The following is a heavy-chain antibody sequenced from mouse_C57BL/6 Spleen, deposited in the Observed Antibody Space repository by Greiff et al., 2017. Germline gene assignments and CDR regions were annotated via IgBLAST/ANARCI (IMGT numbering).Heavy chain of an antibody. CDR3: ARSALITTVVATDWFAY. V-gene: IGHV14-2*01. CDR1: GFNIKDYY. J-gene: IGHJ3*01. CDR2: IDPEDGET. D-gene: IGHD1-1*01. Sequence: VQLQQSGAELVKPGASVKLSCTASGFNIKDYYMHWVKQRTEQGLEWIGRIDPEDGETKYAPKFQGKATITADTSSNTAYLQLSSLTSEDTAVYYCARSALITTVVATDWFAYWGQGTLVTVSA.